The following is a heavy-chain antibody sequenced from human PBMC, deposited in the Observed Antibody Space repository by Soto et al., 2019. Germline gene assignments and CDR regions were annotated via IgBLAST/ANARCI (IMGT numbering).Heavy chain of an antibody. CDR3: ARSSYYDILTGLSAY. CDR2: IYPGDSDT. V-gene: IGHV5-51*01. J-gene: IGHJ4*02. CDR1: GYSFTSYW. D-gene: IGHD3-9*01. Sequence: GGSLKISCKGSGYSFTSYWIVWVLALPGKGLEWMGIIYPGDSDTRYSPSFQGQVTISADKSISTAYLQWSSLKASDTAMYYCARSSYYDILTGLSAYWGQGTLVTV.